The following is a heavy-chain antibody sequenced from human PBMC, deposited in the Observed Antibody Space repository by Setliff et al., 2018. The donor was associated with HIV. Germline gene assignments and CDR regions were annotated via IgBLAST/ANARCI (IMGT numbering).Heavy chain of an antibody. Sequence: LETLSLTCNVSGYSISNGSYWWTWVRQPPGKGLEWIGEIYHSVSTNYNPSLKSRVTISIDKSKNQFSLKLTSVTAADTAVYYCSRFFCSGGSCPDYYYYGMDVWGQGTTVTVSS. CDR1: GYSISNGSYW. CDR2: IYHSVST. D-gene: IGHD2-15*01. CDR3: SRFFCSGGSCPDYYYYGMDV. V-gene: IGHV4-4*02. J-gene: IGHJ6*02.